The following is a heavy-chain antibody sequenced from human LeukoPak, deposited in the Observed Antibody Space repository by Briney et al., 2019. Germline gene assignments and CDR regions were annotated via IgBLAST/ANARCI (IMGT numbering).Heavy chain of an antibody. CDR2: ISGSGDNT. Sequence: GGSLRLSCTASGFTFNSYAMSWARQAPGKGLEWVSSISGSGDNTYYAASVKGRFSISRDTSKNTLHLQMNSLRAEDTAVYYCARGGEMATIKDAFDIWGQGTMVTVSS. CDR1: GFTFNSYA. V-gene: IGHV3-23*01. J-gene: IGHJ3*02. D-gene: IGHD5-24*01. CDR3: ARGGEMATIKDAFDI.